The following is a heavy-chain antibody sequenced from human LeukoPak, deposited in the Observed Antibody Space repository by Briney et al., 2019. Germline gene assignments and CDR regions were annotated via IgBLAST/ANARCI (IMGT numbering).Heavy chain of an antibody. Sequence: ASVKVSCKASGYAFTSYGISWVRQAPGQGLECMGWINPNSGGTNYAQKFQGGVTMTRDTSISTAYMELSRLRSDDTAVYYCARLPKKYDFWSENLWGQGTLVTVSS. CDR2: INPNSGGT. V-gene: IGHV1-2*02. D-gene: IGHD3-3*01. J-gene: IGHJ5*02. CDR1: GYAFTSYG. CDR3: ARLPKKYDFWSENL.